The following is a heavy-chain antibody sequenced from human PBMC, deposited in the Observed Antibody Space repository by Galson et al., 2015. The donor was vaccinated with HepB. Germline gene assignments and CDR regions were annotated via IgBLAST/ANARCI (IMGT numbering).Heavy chain of an antibody. D-gene: IGHD6-19*01. CDR3: ARVDIAVADYSDY. CDR2: IIAYNGNT. Sequence: SVKVSCKASGNTFSSYGVSWVRQAPGQGLEWMGWIIAYNGNTNYAQSVQGRVTMTTDTYSSTAYMELRSLRSDDTAVYYCARVDIAVADYSDYWGQGTLVTVSS. CDR1: GNTFSSYG. J-gene: IGHJ4*02. V-gene: IGHV1-18*04.